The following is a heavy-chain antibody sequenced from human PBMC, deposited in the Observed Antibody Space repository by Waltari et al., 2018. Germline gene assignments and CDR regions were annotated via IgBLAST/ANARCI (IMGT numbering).Heavy chain of an antibody. CDR2: ISYDGSNK. V-gene: IGHV3-30-3*01. J-gene: IGHJ4*02. CDR3: ARDGPYSSGWLFDY. CDR1: GFTFGRHA. D-gene: IGHD6-19*01. Sequence: QVQLVESGGGVVQPGRSLRLSCAASGFTFGRHALHWVRQAPGKGLEWVAVISYDGSNKYYADSVKGRFTISRDNSKNTLYLQMNSLRAEDTAVYYCARDGPYSSGWLFDYWGQGTLVTVSS.